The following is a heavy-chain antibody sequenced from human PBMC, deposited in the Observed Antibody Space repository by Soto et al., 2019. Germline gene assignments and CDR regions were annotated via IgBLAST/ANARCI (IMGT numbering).Heavy chain of an antibody. Sequence: GASVKVSCKASGYTFTGYYMHWVRQAPGQGLEWMGWISPNSGGTNYAQKFQGRVTMTRDTSISTAYMELSRVRSDDTAVYYCARNWVYYYGMDVWGQGTTVTVSS. D-gene: IGHD7-27*01. J-gene: IGHJ6*02. CDR3: ARNWVYYYGMDV. V-gene: IGHV1-2*02. CDR1: GYTFTGYY. CDR2: ISPNSGGT.